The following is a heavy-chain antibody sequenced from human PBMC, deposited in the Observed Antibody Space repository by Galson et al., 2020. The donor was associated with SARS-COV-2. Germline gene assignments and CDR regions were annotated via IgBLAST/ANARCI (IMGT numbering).Heavy chain of an antibody. J-gene: IGHJ6*03. CDR1: GYSISSGYY. CDR2: IYHSGST. D-gene: IGHD1-1*01. Sequence: SQTLSLTCTVSGYSISSGYYWGWIRQPPGKGLEWIGCIYHSGSTYYNPALKSRVTITVDTSKNKFSLKLSSVTAAATAVYYCAGLGYNGNDVVFGAGYYYYIDVWGKGTTVTVSS. CDR3: AGLGYNGNDVVFGAGYYYYIDV. V-gene: IGHV4-38-2*02.